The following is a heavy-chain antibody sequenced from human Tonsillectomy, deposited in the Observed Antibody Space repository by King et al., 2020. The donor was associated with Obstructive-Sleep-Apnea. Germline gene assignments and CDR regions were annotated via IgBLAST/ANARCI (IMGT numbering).Heavy chain of an antibody. CDR3: AKDRVSATGDGVFDP. V-gene: IGHV3-9*01. D-gene: IGHD7-27*01. J-gene: IGHJ5*02. Sequence: VQLVESGGGLVQPGRSLRLSCAASGFTFDDYAMHWVRQAPGKGLEWVSGISWNSGSIVYADSVKGRFTISRDNAKNSLYLQMNSLRAEDTALYYCAKDRVSATGDGVFDPWGQGTLVTVSS. CDR2: ISWNSGSI. CDR1: GFTFDDYA.